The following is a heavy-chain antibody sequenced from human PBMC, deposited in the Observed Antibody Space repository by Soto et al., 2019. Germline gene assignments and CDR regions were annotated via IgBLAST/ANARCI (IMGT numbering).Heavy chain of an antibody. Sequence: EVQLVQSGVEVKKSGESLKISCKGSGYSFTSYWIGWVRQMPGKGLEYMGIIYPGDSDTRYSPSFQGQVTISADKSISTAYLQWSSLKASDTAMYYCARQFRVAGGSNYYYYLDVWGNGTTVTVSS. D-gene: IGHD6-19*01. CDR3: ARQFRVAGGSNYYYYLDV. CDR2: IYPGDSDT. V-gene: IGHV5-51*01. CDR1: GYSFTSYW. J-gene: IGHJ6*03.